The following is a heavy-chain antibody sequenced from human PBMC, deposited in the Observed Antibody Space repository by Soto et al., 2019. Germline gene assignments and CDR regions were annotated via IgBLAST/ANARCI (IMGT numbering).Heavy chain of an antibody. CDR2: IIPIFGTA. J-gene: IGHJ6*02. D-gene: IGHD3-22*01. Sequence: ASVKVSCKASGGTFSSYAISWVRQAPGQGLEWMGGIIPIFGTANYAQKFQGRVTITADESTSTAYMELSSLRSEDTAVYYCARDSSYYDSSGLIQGMDVWGQGTTVTVSS. CDR1: GGTFSSYA. CDR3: ARDSSYYDSSGLIQGMDV. V-gene: IGHV1-69*13.